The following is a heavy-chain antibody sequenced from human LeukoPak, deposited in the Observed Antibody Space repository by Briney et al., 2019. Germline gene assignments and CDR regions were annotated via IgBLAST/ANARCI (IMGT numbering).Heavy chain of an antibody. V-gene: IGHV4-4*02. CDR3: AREPNSGSSSGL. CDR2: IYHSGTT. J-gene: IGHJ4*02. Sequence: SGTLSLTCAVSGGSISSNNWWSWVRQPPGKGLEWIGQIYHSGTTNYNPSLKSRVTLSVDKSKNQFSLKLTSVTAADTALYYCAREPNSGSSSGLWGQGTLVTVSS. D-gene: IGHD3-10*01. CDR1: GGSISSNNW.